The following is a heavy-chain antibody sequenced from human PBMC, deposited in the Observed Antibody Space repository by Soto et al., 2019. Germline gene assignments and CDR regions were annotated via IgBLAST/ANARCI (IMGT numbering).Heavy chain of an antibody. V-gene: IGHV1-69*01. CDR3: ARGGGDYYGSGTLVGYYYGMDV. D-gene: IGHD3-10*01. CDR1: GGTFSSYA. Sequence: QVQLVQSGAEVKKPGSSVKVSCKASGGTFSSYAISWVRQAPGQGLEWMGGIIPIFGTANYAQKFQGRVTSTADESTRTAYMELSSLRSEDTAVYYCARGGGDYYGSGTLVGYYYGMDVWGQGTTVTVSS. CDR2: IIPIFGTA. J-gene: IGHJ6*02.